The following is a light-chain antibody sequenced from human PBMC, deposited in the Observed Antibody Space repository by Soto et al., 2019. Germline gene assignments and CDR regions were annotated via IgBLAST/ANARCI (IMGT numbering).Light chain of an antibody. J-gene: IGLJ1*01. CDR2: GVT. V-gene: IGLV2-8*01. CDR1: SSDVGGYNY. Sequence: QSALTQPPSASGSPGQPVTISCTGTSSDVGGYNYVSWYQQHPGKAPKLMIYGVTKRPSGVPDRFSGSKSGNTASLTVSGLQAEDEAYYYCSSYAGSNNYVFGTGTKV. CDR3: SSYAGSNNYV.